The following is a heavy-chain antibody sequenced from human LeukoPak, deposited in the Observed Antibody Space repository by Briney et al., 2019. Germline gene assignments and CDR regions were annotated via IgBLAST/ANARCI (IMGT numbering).Heavy chain of an antibody. Sequence: GGSLRLPCAASGFTFSTYPMHWVRQAPGKGLEYVAAITSNGNSAYYANSVKGRFTISRDNSKNTLYLQMGSLRAEDMAVYYCARRRGDQEFYYFDNWGQGTLVTVSS. CDR1: GFTFSTYP. V-gene: IGHV3-64*01. D-gene: IGHD4-17*01. J-gene: IGHJ4*02. CDR3: ARRRGDQEFYYFDN. CDR2: ITSNGNSA.